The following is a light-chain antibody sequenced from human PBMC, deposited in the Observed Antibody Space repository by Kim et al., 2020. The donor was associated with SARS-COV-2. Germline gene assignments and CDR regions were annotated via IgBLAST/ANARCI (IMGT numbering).Light chain of an antibody. V-gene: IGKV1-39*01. CDR1: QSISNY. CDR3: QQSYSSPIT. J-gene: IGKJ5*01. Sequence: DIQMTQSPSSLSASVGDRVTITCRASQSISNYLNWYQQKPGKAPKLLISGASNLHSGVPSGFSGSGSVTDFTLTISSLQPEDFATYYCQQSYSSPITFGQGTRLEIK. CDR2: GAS.